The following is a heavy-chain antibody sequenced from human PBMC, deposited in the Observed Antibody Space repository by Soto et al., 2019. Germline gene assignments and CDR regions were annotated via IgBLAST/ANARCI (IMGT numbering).Heavy chain of an antibody. V-gene: IGHV4-59*01. CDR2: IYYSGIT. Sequence: QVQLQESGPGLVKASETLSLTCTVSGGSISGYYWSCIRQPPGKGLEWIGYIYYSGITNYNPSLNSRVTMSVDTSKNQFSLKLSSVTAADTAVYYCARRSYSGHAFDYWGQGALVTISS. CDR3: ARRSYSGHAFDY. D-gene: IGHD5-12*01. J-gene: IGHJ4*02. CDR1: GGSISGYY.